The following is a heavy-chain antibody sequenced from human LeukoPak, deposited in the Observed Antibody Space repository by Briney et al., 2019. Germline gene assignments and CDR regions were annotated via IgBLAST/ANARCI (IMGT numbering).Heavy chain of an antibody. V-gene: IGHV3-9*01. CDR1: GFTFDDYA. J-gene: IGHJ4*02. D-gene: IGHD6-13*01. CDR2: ISWNSGSI. CDR3: AKEDSSSSFGY. Sequence: GRSLRLSCAASGFTFDDYAMHWVRQAPGKGLEWVSGISWNSGSIGYADSVKGRFTISRDNAKNSLYLQMNSLRAEDTALYYCAKEDSSSSFGYWGQGTLVTVSS.